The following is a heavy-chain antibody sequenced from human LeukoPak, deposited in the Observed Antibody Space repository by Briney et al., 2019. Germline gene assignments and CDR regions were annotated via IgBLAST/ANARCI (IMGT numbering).Heavy chain of an antibody. CDR2: IYHSGST. CDR1: GYSIRSGYY. D-gene: IGHD7-27*01. V-gene: IGHV4-38-2*01. J-gene: IGHJ6*03. CDR3: AKANWGYPGYYYYYMDV. Sequence: PSETLSLTCAVSGYSIRSGYYWGWIRQPPGKGLEWIGTIYHSGSTYYNPSLKSRVTISVDTSKNQFSLKLSSVTAADTAVYYCAKANWGYPGYYYYYMDVWGKGTTVTVSS.